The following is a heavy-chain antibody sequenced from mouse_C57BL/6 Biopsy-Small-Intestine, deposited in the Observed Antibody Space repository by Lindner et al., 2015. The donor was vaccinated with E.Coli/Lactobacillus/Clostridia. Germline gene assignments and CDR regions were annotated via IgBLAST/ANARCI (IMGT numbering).Heavy chain of an antibody. CDR3: ARLENRQYDFWSGWIVPFDP. D-gene: IGHD1-3*01. CDR2: IIPIFGTA. J-gene: IGHJ4*01. Sequence: SVKVSCKASGGTFSSYAISWVRQAPGQGLEWMGGIIPIFGTANYAQKFQGRVTITADESTSTAYMELSSLRSEDTAVYYCARLENRQYDFWSGWIVPFDPWGQGTLVTVSS. CDR1: GGTFSSYA. V-gene: IGHV1-81*01.